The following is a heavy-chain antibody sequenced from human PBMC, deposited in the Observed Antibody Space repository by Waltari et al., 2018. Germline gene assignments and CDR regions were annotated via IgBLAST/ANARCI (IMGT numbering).Heavy chain of an antibody. J-gene: IGHJ3*02. D-gene: IGHD3-3*01. Sequence: QLQLQESGPGLVKPSETLSLTCTVSGGSISSSSYNWGWIRQPPGKGLEWIGSIYYSGSTYYNPSLKSRVTIAVDTSMNQFSLKLSSVTAADTAVYYCARDPPDYDFWSGYSTGDAFDIWGQGTMVTVSS. CDR1: GGSISSSSYN. V-gene: IGHV4-39*07. CDR3: ARDPPDYDFWSGYSTGDAFDI. CDR2: IYYSGST.